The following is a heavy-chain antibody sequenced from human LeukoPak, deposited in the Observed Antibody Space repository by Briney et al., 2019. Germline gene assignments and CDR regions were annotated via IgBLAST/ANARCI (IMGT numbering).Heavy chain of an antibody. D-gene: IGHD3-10*01. Sequence: GGSLRLSCAASGFTFSNAWMSWVRQAPGKGLEWVGRIKSKTDGGTTDYAAPVKGRFTISRDDSKNTLYLQMNSLKTEDTAVYYCTTDYPAITMVRGVIAPWGQGTLVTVSS. J-gene: IGHJ5*02. CDR3: TTDYPAITMVRGVIAP. V-gene: IGHV3-15*01. CDR2: IKSKTDGGTT. CDR1: GFTFSNAW.